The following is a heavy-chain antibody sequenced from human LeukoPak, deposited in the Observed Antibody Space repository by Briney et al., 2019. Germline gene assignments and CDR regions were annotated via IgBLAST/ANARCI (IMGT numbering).Heavy chain of an antibody. D-gene: IGHD3-3*01. CDR3: ARVWVRFLEWLPVKRYDAFDI. CDR1: GYTFTSYG. V-gene: IGHV1-18*01. Sequence: GASVKVSCKASGYTFTSYGISWVRQAPGQGLEWMGWISAYNGNTNYAQKLQGRVTMTTDTSTSTAYMELRSLRSDDTAVYYCARVWVRFLEWLPVKRYDAFDIWGQGTMVTVSS. CDR2: ISAYNGNT. J-gene: IGHJ3*02.